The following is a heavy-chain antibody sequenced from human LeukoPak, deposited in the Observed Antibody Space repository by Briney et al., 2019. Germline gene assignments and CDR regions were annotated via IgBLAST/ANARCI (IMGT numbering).Heavy chain of an antibody. CDR3: AELGITMIGGV. CDR2: ISGSGGST. J-gene: IGHJ6*04. Sequence: GGSLRLSCAASGFIFDDYGMSWVRQAPGKGLEWVSAISGSGGSTYYADSVKGRFTISRDNAKNSLYLQMNSLRAEDTAVYYCAELGITMIGGVWGKGTTVTISS. D-gene: IGHD3-10*02. CDR1: GFIFDDYG. V-gene: IGHV3-23*01.